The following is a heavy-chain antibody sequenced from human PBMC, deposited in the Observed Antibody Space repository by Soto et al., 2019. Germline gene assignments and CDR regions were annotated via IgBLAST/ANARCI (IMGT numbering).Heavy chain of an antibody. Sequence: EVQLAESGGGMGQPGGSLRLSCVASGFTFSSYDMHWVRQAPGKGLEYVSSISSNGGTTYYGNSVKGRFTISRDHSKNTLYLQMGSLRAEDMAVYYCVRRVSGNYDYWGQGTLVTVSS. V-gene: IGHV3-64*01. D-gene: IGHD1-7*01. CDR3: VRRVSGNYDY. J-gene: IGHJ4*02. CDR1: GFTFSSYD. CDR2: ISSNGGTT.